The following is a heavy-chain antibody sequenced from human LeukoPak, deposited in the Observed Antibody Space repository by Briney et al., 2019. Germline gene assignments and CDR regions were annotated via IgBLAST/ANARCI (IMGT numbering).Heavy chain of an antibody. V-gene: IGHV1-69*01. Sequence: SVKVTCKASGGTFSSYAISWVRQAPGQGLEWMGGIIPIFGTANYAQKFQGRVTITADESTSTAYMELSSLRSEDTAVYYCARGHYGDYVFDYWGQGTLVTVSS. J-gene: IGHJ4*02. CDR1: GGTFSSYA. CDR2: IIPIFGTA. CDR3: ARGHYGDYVFDY. D-gene: IGHD4-17*01.